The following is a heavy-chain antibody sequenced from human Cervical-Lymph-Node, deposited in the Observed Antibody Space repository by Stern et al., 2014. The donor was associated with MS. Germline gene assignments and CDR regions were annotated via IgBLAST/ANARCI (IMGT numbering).Heavy chain of an antibody. D-gene: IGHD3-9*01. CDR3: AKSAVMTGPVSAWFDS. CDR1: GFTFDDYT. Sequence: EVQLEESGGGLVQPGRSLRLSCAGSGFTFDDYTMHWVRQAPGKGLEWVSGINYNSGRLGYADSVKDRFTISRDNAKNSLYLQMNRLRVEDTALYYCAKSAVMTGPVSAWFDSWGQGTLVTVSS. V-gene: IGHV3-9*01. CDR2: INYNSGRL. J-gene: IGHJ5*01.